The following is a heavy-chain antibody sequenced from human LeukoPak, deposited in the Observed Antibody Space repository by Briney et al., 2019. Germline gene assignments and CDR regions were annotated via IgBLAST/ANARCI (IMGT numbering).Heavy chain of an antibody. Sequence: GGSLRLSCEGAGFTFSGYWMTWVRQAPGKGLEWVANINQGGSEENYIDSVKGRLTVSRDNAKRSLYLQINSLRAEDTAVYYCARDLLGTLLGTRYNGLDIWGQGTVVTVSS. CDR1: GFTFSGYW. J-gene: IGHJ3*02. CDR2: INQGGSEE. D-gene: IGHD5-24*01. CDR3: ARDLLGTLLGTRYNGLDI. V-gene: IGHV3-7*05.